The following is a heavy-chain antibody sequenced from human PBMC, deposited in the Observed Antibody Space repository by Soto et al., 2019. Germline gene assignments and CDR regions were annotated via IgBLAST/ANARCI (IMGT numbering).Heavy chain of an antibody. D-gene: IGHD4-17*01. CDR2: IYYSGST. J-gene: IGHJ6*02. CDR3: ARDHQNYGDYFYYYYGMDV. CDR1: GGSISSGGYY. V-gene: IGHV4-31*03. Sequence: QVQLQESGPGLVKPSQTLSLTCTVSGGSISSGGYYWSWIRQHPGKGPEWIGYIYYSGSTYYNPSLKSRVTISVDTSKNQFSLKLSSVTAADTAVYYCARDHQNYGDYFYYYYGMDVWGQGTTVTVSS.